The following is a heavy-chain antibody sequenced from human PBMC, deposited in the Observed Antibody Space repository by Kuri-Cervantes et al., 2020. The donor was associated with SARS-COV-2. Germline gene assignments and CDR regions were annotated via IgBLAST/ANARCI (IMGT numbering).Heavy chain of an antibody. V-gene: IGHV3-21*01. CDR2: ISSSSSYI. J-gene: IGHJ4*02. Sequence: GESLKISCAASGFTFSNYGMHWVRQAPGKGLEWVSSISSSSSYIYYADSVKGRFTISRDNAKNSLYLQMNSLRAEDTAVYYCARELRKISVAVPNFDYWGQGTLVTVSS. CDR1: GFTFSNYG. D-gene: IGHD6-19*01. CDR3: ARELRKISVAVPNFDY.